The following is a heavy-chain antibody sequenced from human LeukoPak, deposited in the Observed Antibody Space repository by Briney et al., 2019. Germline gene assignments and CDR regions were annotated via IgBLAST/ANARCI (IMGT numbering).Heavy chain of an antibody. D-gene: IGHD2-15*01. CDR3: ARDSFSGGSCYFGVWFDP. J-gene: IGHJ5*02. Sequence: SETLSLTCTVSGGSICSYYWSWIRQPPGKGLQWIGYIYYSGSTNYNPSLKSRVTISVDTSKNQFSLKLSSVTAADTAVYYCARDSFSGGSCYFGVWFDPWGQGTLVTVSS. CDR2: IYYSGST. CDR1: GGSICSYY. V-gene: IGHV4-59*01.